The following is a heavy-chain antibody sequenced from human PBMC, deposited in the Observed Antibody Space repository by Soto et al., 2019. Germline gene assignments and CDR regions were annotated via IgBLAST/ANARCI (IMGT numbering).Heavy chain of an antibody. V-gene: IGHV1-69*13. J-gene: IGHJ6*02. CDR1: GGTFSSYA. CDR2: IIPIFGTA. D-gene: IGHD2-2*01. CDR3: AGPYIVVVPAAPPQPDYYYYYGMDV. Sequence: SVKVSCKASGGTFSSYAISWVRQAPGQGLEWMGGIIPIFGTANYAQKFQGRVTITADESTSTAYMELSSLGSEDTAVYYCAGPYIVVVPAAPPQPDYYYYYGMDVWGQGTTVTVSS.